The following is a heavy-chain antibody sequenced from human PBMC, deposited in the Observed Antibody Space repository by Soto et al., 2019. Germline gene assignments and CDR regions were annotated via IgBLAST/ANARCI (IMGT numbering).Heavy chain of an antibody. Sequence: EVQLVESGGGLVQPGGSLRLSCAASGFTFSTYWMSWVRQTPGKGLEWVANIKTDGYQKWYVDSVKGRFTISRDNAKNSLYLQMSGLRAEDTAVYYCARGDYYDTNGPFSDAFDVWGQGTMVTVSS. V-gene: IGHV3-7*04. J-gene: IGHJ3*01. D-gene: IGHD3-22*01. CDR1: GFTFSTYW. CDR3: ARGDYYDTNGPFSDAFDV. CDR2: IKTDGYQK.